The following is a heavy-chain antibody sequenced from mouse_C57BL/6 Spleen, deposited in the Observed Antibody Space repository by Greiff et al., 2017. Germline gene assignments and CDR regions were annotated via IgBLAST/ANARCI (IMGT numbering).Heavy chain of an antibody. D-gene: IGHD2-4*01. J-gene: IGHJ4*01. CDR3: ARGSYDYDERYAMDY. V-gene: IGHV1-80*01. Sequence: VQLQQSGAELVKPGASVKISCKASGYAFSSYWMNWVKQRPGKGLEWIGQIYPGDGDTNYNGKFKGKATLTADKSSSTAYMQLSSLTSEDSAVXFCARGSYDYDERYAMDYWGQGTSVTVSS. CDR1: GYAFSSYW. CDR2: IYPGDGDT.